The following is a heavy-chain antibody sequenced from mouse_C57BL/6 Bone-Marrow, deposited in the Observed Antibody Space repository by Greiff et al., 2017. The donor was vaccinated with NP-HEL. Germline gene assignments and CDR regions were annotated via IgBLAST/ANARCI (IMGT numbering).Heavy chain of an antibody. J-gene: IGHJ4*01. CDR3: VRYTHGGDY. D-gene: IGHD1-1*01. V-gene: IGHV10-1*01. Sequence: DVHLVESGGGLVQPKGSLKLSCAASGFSFNTYAMNWVRQAPGKGLEWVARIRSKSNNYATYYADSVKDRFTISRDDSESMLYLQMNNLKTEDTAMYYCVRYTHGGDYWGQGTSVTVSS. CDR1: GFSFNTYA. CDR2: IRSKSNNYAT.